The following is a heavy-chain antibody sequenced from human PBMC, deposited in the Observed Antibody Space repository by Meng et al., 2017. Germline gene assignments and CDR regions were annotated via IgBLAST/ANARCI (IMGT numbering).Heavy chain of an antibody. Sequence: HVQLQQWGAGLLKPSETLSLTCAVYGGSFSGYYWSWIRQPPGKGLEWIGEINHSGSTNYNPSLKSRVTISVDTSKNQFSLKLSSVTAADTAVYYCARGRSGTWPWYFDLWGRGTLVTVSS. J-gene: IGHJ2*01. CDR2: INHSGST. V-gene: IGHV4-34*01. CDR3: ARGRSGTWPWYFDL. CDR1: GGSFSGYY. D-gene: IGHD1-1*01.